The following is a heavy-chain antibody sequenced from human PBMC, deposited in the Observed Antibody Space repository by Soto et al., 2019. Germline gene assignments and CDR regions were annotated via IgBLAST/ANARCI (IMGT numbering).Heavy chain of an antibody. D-gene: IGHD6-13*01. CDR2: ISGSGGST. Sequence: GGSLRLSCAASGFTFSSYAMSWVRQAPGKGLEWVSAISGSGGSTYYADSVKGRFTISRDNSKNTLYLQMNSLRAEDTAVYYCAKEGPYSSSWYLYYFDYWGQGTLVTVSS. V-gene: IGHV3-23*01. J-gene: IGHJ4*02. CDR3: AKEGPYSSSWYLYYFDY. CDR1: GFTFSSYA.